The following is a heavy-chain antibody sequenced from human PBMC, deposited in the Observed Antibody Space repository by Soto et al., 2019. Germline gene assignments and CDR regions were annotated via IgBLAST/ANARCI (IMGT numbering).Heavy chain of an antibody. Sequence: PSETLSLTCSVSGGSMSEYFWSWIRQSPGKGLEWIGYIYYLGSTDYNPSLKSRVTISVDTSKRQFSLRLTSVTAADTAVCYCARDGYEGWGSRYPAYWGRGTQVTVSS. D-gene: IGHD3-16*01. V-gene: IGHV4-59*01. CDR1: GGSMSEYF. CDR2: IYYLGST. CDR3: ARDGYEGWGSRYPAY. J-gene: IGHJ4*02.